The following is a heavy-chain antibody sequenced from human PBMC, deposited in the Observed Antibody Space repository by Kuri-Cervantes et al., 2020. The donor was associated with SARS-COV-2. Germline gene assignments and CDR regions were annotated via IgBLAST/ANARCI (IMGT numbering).Heavy chain of an antibody. J-gene: IGHJ5*02. Sequence: GESLKISCASSGFTFSDYDMHWVRQAPGKGLEWVAVIWYDGRNTYYTGSVKGRFTISRDNSKNTLYLQMNSLRAEDTAVYYCARVRGDYVPWGQGTLVTVSS. V-gene: IGHV3-33*08. CDR3: ARVRGDYVP. CDR2: IWYDGRNT. D-gene: IGHD3-16*01. CDR1: GFTFSDYD.